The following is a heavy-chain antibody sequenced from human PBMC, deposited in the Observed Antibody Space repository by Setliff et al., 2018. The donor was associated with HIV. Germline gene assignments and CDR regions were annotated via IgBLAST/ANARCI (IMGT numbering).Heavy chain of an antibody. Sequence: GGSLRLSCAASGFTFRDSGLNWVRQAPGQGLEWVSSISNSGSYIASADSVKGRFTISRDNAKNLLYLQMNSLRAEDTAVYYFTSPAAWDSSGYYPYWGRGTMVTVSS. CDR2: ISNSGSYI. CDR3: TSPAAWDSSGYYPY. V-gene: IGHV3-21*06. J-gene: IGHJ4*02. D-gene: IGHD3-22*01. CDR1: GFTFRDSG.